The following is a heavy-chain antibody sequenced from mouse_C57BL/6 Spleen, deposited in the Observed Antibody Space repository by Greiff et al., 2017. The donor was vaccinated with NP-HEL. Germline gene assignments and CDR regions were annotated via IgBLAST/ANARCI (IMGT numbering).Heavy chain of an antibody. CDR1: GFTFSSYA. J-gene: IGHJ3*01. Sequence: EVMLVESGEGLVKPGGSLKLSCAASGFTFSSYAMSWVRQTPEKRLEWVAYISSGGDYIYYADTVKGRFTISRDNARNTLYLQMSSLKSEDTAMYYCTTDYDDGFAYWGQGTLVTVSA. D-gene: IGHD2-4*01. CDR3: TTDYDDGFAY. V-gene: IGHV5-9-1*02. CDR2: ISSGGDYI.